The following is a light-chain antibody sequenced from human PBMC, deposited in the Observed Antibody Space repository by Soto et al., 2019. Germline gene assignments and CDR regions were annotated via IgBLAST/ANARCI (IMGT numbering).Light chain of an antibody. CDR1: QSINRW. V-gene: IGKV1-5*01. Sequence: DIQMTQSPSTLSASEGDRVTITFRASQSINRWLAWYQQKPGKGRKLLIYDGSSLERGVPSRFRGSGFGTEFTLTISNLQPDDFATYYCQHYNSYLWTFGQGTKQDIK. J-gene: IGKJ1*01. CDR2: DGS. CDR3: QHYNSYLWT.